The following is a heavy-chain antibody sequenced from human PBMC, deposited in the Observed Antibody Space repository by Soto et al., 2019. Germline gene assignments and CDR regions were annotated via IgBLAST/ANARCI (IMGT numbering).Heavy chain of an antibody. CDR1: GFTFSSYG. V-gene: IGHV3-33*01. CDR2: IWYDGSNK. CDR3: ARGGMTTVPYFDY. J-gene: IGHJ4*02. Sequence: QVQLVESGGGVVQPGRSLRLSCAASGFTFSSYGMHWVRQAPGKGLEWVAVIWYDGSNKYYADSVKGRFTISRDNSKNTLYLQMNSLRAEDTAVSYCARGGMTTVPYFDYWGQGTLVTVSS. D-gene: IGHD4-4*01.